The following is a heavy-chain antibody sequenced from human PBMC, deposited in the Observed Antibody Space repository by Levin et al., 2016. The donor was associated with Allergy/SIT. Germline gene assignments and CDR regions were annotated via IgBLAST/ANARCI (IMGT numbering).Heavy chain of an antibody. J-gene: IGHJ6*02. CDR1: GFTFSSYW. V-gene: IGHV3-7*03. Sequence: GESLKISCAASGFTFSSYWMSWVRQAPGKGLEWVANIKQDGSEKYYVDSVKGRFTISRDNAKNSLYLQMNSLRAEDTAVYYCARDFGTLGYSYGPPGVGMDVWGQGTTVTVSS. CDR3: ARDFGTLGYSYGPPGVGMDV. D-gene: IGHD5-18*01. CDR2: IKQDGSEK.